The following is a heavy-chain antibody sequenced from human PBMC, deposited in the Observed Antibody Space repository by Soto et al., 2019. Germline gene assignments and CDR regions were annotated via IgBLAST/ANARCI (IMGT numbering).Heavy chain of an antibody. CDR1: GFTFDDYA. CDR3: VRSKYFDY. V-gene: IGHV3-49*03. CDR2: IRSKGFGGTT. J-gene: IGHJ4*02. Sequence: PGGSLRLSCAASGFTFDDYAISWFRQAPGKGLEWIGFIRSKGFGGTTDYAASVRGRFTISRDDSRIIAYLQMNNLIVEDTALYFCVRSKYFDYWGQGTLVTVSS.